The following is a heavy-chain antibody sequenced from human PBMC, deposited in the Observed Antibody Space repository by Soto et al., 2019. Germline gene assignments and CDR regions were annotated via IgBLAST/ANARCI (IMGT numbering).Heavy chain of an antibody. Sequence: SVKVSCKASGGTFSSYAISWVRQAPGQGLEWMGGIIPIFGTANYAQKFQGRVTITADESTSTAYMELSSLRSEDTAVYYCARDRFGYCSGGSCYLEGEYYYYGMDVWGQGTTVTVSS. J-gene: IGHJ6*02. CDR1: GGTFSSYA. V-gene: IGHV1-69*13. D-gene: IGHD2-15*01. CDR3: ARDRFGYCSGGSCYLEGEYYYYGMDV. CDR2: IIPIFGTA.